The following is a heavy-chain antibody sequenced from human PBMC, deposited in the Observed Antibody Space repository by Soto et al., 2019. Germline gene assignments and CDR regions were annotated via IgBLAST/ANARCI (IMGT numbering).Heavy chain of an antibody. D-gene: IGHD2-2*01. CDR2: IFHNGDT. V-gene: IGHV4-31*03. CDR1: GDSLTSVRCT. CDR3: GRDLTSNANCIDP. J-gene: IGHJ5*02. Sequence: PSETLSLTCTVSGDSLTSVRCTWTWIRQHPGKGLDWIGTIFHNGDTFYSPSLKSRVTIGLDTSKNQMSLKLDSVTAADTAVYFCGRDLTSNANCIDPWGQGTLVTVSS.